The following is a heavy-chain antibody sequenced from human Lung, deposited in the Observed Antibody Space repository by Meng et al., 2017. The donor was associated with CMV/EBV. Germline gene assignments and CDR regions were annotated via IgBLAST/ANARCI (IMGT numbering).Heavy chain of an antibody. J-gene: IGHJ4*02. CDR3: ARSTTWYLFTY. Sequence: EVQLLESGGGLVQPGGSLRLSCAASGFIFSSYAMTWVRQAPGQGLEWVSVISGSGCSRDYADSVKGRFTISRDNSKNTLYLQMTSLRVEDTAVYYCARSTTWYLFTYWGQGTLVTVSS. V-gene: IGHV3-23*01. CDR2: ISGSGCSR. CDR1: GFIFSSYA. D-gene: IGHD6-13*01.